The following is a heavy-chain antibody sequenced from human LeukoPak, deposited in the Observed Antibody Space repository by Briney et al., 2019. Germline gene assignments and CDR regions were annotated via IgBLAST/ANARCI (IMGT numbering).Heavy chain of an antibody. CDR1: GGYLSTCNYY. V-gene: IGHV4-39*01. CDR2: IYYSGST. D-gene: IGHD3-16*01. Sequence: SETLSLTCSVSGGYLSTCNYYWGWIRQPPGKGLEWIGTIYYSGSTYYNPSLQSRVTISLDTSKNQFSLHVRSVTAVDTATYYCARFFYYDASLPPYWGQGTLVIVSS. CDR3: ARFFYYDASLPPY. J-gene: IGHJ4*02.